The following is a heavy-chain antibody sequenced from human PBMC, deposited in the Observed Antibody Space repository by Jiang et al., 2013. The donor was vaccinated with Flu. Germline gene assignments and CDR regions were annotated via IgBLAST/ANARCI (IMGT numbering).Heavy chain of an antibody. CDR3: AHGYSSGWYYWYFDL. V-gene: IGHV2-5*02. Sequence: KPTQTLTLTCTFSGFSLSTSGVGVGWIRQPPGKALEWLALIYWDDDKRYSPSLKSRLTITKDTSKNQVVLTMTNMDPVDTATYYCAHGYSSGWYYWYFDLWGRWHPGHCLL. CDR2: IYWDDDK. CDR1: GFSLSTSGVG. J-gene: IGHJ2*01. D-gene: IGHD6-19*01.